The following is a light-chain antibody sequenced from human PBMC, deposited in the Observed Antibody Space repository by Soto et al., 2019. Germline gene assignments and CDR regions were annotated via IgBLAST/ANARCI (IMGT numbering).Light chain of an antibody. V-gene: IGLV2-14*01. CDR3: SSYTGISTFVL. J-gene: IGLJ2*01. CDR2: EVS. Sequence: QSALTQPASVSGSPGQSVTISCTGTSSDIGGYNFVSWYQQHPGKAPKLMIYEVSNRPSGVSDRFSASKSGNTASLTISGLQAEDEADYYCSSYTGISTFVLFGEGTKLPVL. CDR1: SSDIGGYNF.